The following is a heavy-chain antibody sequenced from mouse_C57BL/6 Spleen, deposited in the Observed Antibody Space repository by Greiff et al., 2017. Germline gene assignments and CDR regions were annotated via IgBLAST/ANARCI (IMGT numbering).Heavy chain of an antibody. Sequence: EVQLQQSGPELVKPGASVKISCKASGYSFTGYYMNWVKQSPEKSLEWIGEINPSTGGTTYNQKFKAKATLTVDKSSSTAYMQLKSLTSEDSAVYYCARGLRQFAYWGQGTLVTVSA. D-gene: IGHD2-4*01. CDR3: ARGLRQFAY. CDR2: INPSTGGT. CDR1: GYSFTGYY. J-gene: IGHJ3*01. V-gene: IGHV1-42*01.